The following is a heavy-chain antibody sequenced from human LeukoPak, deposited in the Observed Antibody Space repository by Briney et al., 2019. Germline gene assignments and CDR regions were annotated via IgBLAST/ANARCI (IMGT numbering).Heavy chain of an antibody. CDR3: ARKGEHYYDSGKLWPAWFDL. V-gene: IGHV4-4*07. J-gene: IGHJ5*02. Sequence: PSETLSLTCSVSGGSIRSYYWSWIRQPAGEGLEWIGRISGSGSTNYNPSLKSRVTVSVDTSKNQFSLKLSSVTAADTAVYYCARKGEHYYDSGKLWPAWFDLWGQGTLVTVSS. CDR2: ISGSGST. D-gene: IGHD3-10*01. CDR1: GGSIRSYY.